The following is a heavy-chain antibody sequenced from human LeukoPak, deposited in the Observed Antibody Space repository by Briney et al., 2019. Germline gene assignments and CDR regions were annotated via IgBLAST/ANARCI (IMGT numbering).Heavy chain of an antibody. CDR3: ARLSIVGATNFDY. J-gene: IGHJ4*02. Sequence: SETLSLTCTVSGGSISSHYWSWIRQPPGKGLEWIGYIYYSGSTNYNPSLKSRVTISVDTSKNQFSLKLSSVTAADTAVYYCARLSIVGATNFDYWGQGTLVTVSS. CDR2: IYYSGST. CDR1: GGSISSHY. V-gene: IGHV4-59*08. D-gene: IGHD1-26*01.